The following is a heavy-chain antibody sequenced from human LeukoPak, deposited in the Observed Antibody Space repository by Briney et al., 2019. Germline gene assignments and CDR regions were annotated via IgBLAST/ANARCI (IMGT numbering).Heavy chain of an antibody. V-gene: IGHV3-30*04. J-gene: IGHJ4*02. CDR1: GFTFSSYA. CDR2: ISYDGSNK. Sequence: GGSLRLSCAASGFTFSSYAMHWVRQAPGKGLEWVAVISYDGSNKYYADSVKGRFTISRDNSKNTLYLQMNSLRAEDTAVYYCAGRGFGSYFDYWGQGTLVTVSS. D-gene: IGHD3-3*01. CDR3: AGRGFGSYFDY.